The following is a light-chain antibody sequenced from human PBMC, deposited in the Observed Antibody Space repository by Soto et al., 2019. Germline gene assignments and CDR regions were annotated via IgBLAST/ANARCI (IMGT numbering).Light chain of an antibody. Sequence: DIVMTQSPGTLSVSPGERVTLSCRASQHASQTLAWYQQKPGQAPRLLIYGASTRATGTPARFSGSGSGREFTLTISSLQSEDSAVYYCQQYSNWPLTFGQGTRLEIK. CDR1: QHASQT. CDR2: GAS. V-gene: IGKV3-15*01. CDR3: QQYSNWPLT. J-gene: IGKJ5*01.